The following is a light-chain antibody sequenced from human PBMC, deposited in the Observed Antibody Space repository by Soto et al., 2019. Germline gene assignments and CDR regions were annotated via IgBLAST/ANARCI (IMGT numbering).Light chain of an antibody. V-gene: IGKV1-39*01. CDR3: QQSYRSPYT. CDR2: AAS. Sequence: GDRVTVTCRASQSINIYLNWYQQKPGKAPTLLIYAASSLQSGVPSRFSGGGSRTDFTLTISSLQTEDFATYYCQQSYRSPYTFGQGTKLES. CDR1: QSINIY. J-gene: IGKJ2*01.